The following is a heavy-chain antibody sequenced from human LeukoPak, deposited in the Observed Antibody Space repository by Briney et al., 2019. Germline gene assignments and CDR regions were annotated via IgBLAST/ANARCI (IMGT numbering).Heavy chain of an antibody. CDR1: GFTVSSNY. V-gene: IGHV3-53*05. Sequence: QSGGSLRLSCAASGFTVSSNYMSWVRQAPGKGLEWVSVIYSGGSTYYADSVKGRFTISRDNSKNTLYLQMNSLRAEDTALYYCAKDIRWLVGAVDYWGQGTLVTVSS. CDR3: AKDIRWLVGAVDY. D-gene: IGHD1-26*01. CDR2: IYSGGST. J-gene: IGHJ4*02.